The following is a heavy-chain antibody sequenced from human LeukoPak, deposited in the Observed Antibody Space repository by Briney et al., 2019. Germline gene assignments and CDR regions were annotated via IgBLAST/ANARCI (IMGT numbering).Heavy chain of an antibody. V-gene: IGHV3-23*01. CDR1: GFTFSSDA. J-gene: IGHJ4*02. D-gene: IGHD2-2*01. Sequence: GGSLRLSCAASGFTFSSDAMSWVRQAPGKGLEWVSAISGSGGSTYYADSVKGRFTISRDNSKSTLYLQMHSLKAEDTAVYYCAKESLRVVPSATFDYWGQGTLVTVSS. CDR2: ISGSGGST. CDR3: AKESLRVVPSATFDY.